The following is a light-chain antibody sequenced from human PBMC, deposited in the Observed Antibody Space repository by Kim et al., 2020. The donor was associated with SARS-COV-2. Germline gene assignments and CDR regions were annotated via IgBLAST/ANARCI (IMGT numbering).Light chain of an antibody. CDR2: DAS. CDR1: QDISDY. J-gene: IGKJ2*01. V-gene: IGKV1-33*01. Sequence: SASVGDMSTSTCQASQDISDYLNWYQQKPGKAPKVLIYDASNVKTGVPSRFSGSGSGTDFTFTISSLQPEDVATYYCQQYDSLPYTFGQGTKLEI. CDR3: QQYDSLPYT.